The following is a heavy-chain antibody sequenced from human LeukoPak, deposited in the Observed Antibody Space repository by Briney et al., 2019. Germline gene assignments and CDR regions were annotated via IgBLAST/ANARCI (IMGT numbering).Heavy chain of an antibody. V-gene: IGHV4-61*02. CDR1: GGSISSGGYF. CDR2: ISTSGST. Sequence: SETLSLTCTVSGGSISSGGYFWSWIRQPAGKGLEWIGRISTSGSTSYNPSLKSRVTISLDTSKNQFSLKLSSVTAADTAVYHCARASGYSSSSGLLWGQGTLVTVSS. D-gene: IGHD6-6*01. J-gene: IGHJ4*02. CDR3: ARASGYSSSSGLL.